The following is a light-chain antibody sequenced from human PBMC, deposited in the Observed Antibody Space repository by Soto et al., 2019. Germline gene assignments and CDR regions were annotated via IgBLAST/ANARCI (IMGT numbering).Light chain of an antibody. J-gene: IGKJ4*01. CDR3: QQRNSWLIT. CDR2: GAS. CDR1: QSVASSH. V-gene: IGKV3D-20*02. Sequence: EIVLTQSPGTLSVSPGESATLSCRASQSVASSHIAWYRQKPGQAPRLLIYGASNRATGIPDRFSGSGSGTDFTLTISSLEPEDFAVYYCQQRNSWLITFGGGTKVEIK.